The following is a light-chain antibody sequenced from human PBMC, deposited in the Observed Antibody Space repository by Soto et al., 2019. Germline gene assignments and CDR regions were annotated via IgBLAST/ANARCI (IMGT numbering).Light chain of an antibody. CDR2: EVS. J-gene: IGLJ2*01. CDR3: SSYTSSSTPHVV. CDR1: SSDVGGYNY. Sequence: QSALTQPASVSGSPGQSITISCTGTSSDVGGYNYVSWYQQHPDKAPKLMIYEVSNRPSGVSNRFSGSKSGNTASLTISGLQAEDEADYYCSSYTSSSTPHVVFGGGTKVTVL. V-gene: IGLV2-14*01.